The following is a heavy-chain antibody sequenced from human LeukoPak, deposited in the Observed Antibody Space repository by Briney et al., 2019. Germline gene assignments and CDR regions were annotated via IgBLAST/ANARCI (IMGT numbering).Heavy chain of an antibody. D-gene: IGHD5-12*01. V-gene: IGHV1-2*04. J-gene: IGHJ4*02. CDR2: INPNSGET. CDR1: GYTFTGYY. Sequence: GASVKVSCKASGYTFTGYYMHWVRQAPGQGLEWMGWINPNSGETHYVQKFQGWVTMTSDTSISTAYLELYRLRFDDTAFYYCTRDFSYSGYEAPFDNWGQGTLVTVSS. CDR3: TRDFSYSGYEAPFDN.